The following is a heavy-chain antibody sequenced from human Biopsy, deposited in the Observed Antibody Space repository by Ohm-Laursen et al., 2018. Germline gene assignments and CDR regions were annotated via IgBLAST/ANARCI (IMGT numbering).Heavy chain of an antibody. J-gene: IGHJ4*02. CDR2: ISYTGYT. Sequence: GTLSLTCTVSGGSFTGHYWSWIRQPPGEGLEWIGHISYTGYTSYNASLKSRVTISVDTSRNHLSLRLSSLTAADTAVYYCARGSNDFGGLYFPRWGQGTLLTVSS. V-gene: IGHV4-59*11. D-gene: IGHD4-23*01. CDR3: ARGSNDFGGLYFPR. CDR1: GGSFTGHY.